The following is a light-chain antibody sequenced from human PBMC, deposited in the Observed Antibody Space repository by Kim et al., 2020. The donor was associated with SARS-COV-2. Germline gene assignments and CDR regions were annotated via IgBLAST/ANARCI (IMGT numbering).Light chain of an antibody. Sequence: QSVLTQPPSASGTPGQMVTISCSGSSSNIGSNTVNWYQHFPGTAPKLLIYSNNQRPSGVPDRFSGSKSGTSASLAISGLQSEDDSDYYCAAWDDSLNGWVFGGGTQLTVL. V-gene: IGLV1-44*01. CDR3: AAWDDSLNGWV. CDR2: SNN. CDR1: SSNIGSNT. J-gene: IGLJ3*02.